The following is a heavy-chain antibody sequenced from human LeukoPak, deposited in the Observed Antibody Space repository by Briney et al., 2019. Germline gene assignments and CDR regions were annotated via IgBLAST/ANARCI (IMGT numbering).Heavy chain of an antibody. CDR1: GYTFTSYG. CDR2: ISAYNGNT. D-gene: IGHD3-10*01. Sequence: ASVKVSCKASGYTFTSYGISWVRQAPGQELEWMGWISAYNGNTNYAQKLQGRVTMTTDTSTSTAYMELRSLRSDDTAVYYCAATYYYGSGSYHPFDYWGQGTLVTVSS. V-gene: IGHV1-18*01. CDR3: AATYYYGSGSYHPFDY. J-gene: IGHJ4*02.